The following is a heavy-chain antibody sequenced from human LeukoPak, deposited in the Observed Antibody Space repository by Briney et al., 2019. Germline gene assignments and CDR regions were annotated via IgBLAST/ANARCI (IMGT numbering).Heavy chain of an antibody. CDR3: ARNLFATATISSSWLEVGAFDI. CDR2: INPSGGRT. J-gene: IGHJ3*02. V-gene: IGHV1-46*01. CDR1: GYTFISCY. Sequence: GASVKVSCKACGYTFISCYIHWVRQAPGQGLEWMGIINPSGGRTGNAQKSQGRATMTRDMSRSTVYMELSSLRSEDTAVYYCARNLFATATISSSWLEVGAFDIWGRGTMVTVSS. D-gene: IGHD6-13*01.